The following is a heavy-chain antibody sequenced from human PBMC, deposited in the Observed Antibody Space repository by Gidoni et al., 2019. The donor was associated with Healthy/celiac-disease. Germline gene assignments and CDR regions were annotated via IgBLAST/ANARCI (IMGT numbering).Heavy chain of an antibody. J-gene: IGHJ6*02. CDR1: GFTFSSYA. CDR2: ISYDGSNK. D-gene: IGHD2-2*01. Sequence: QVQLVESGGGVVQPGRSLRLSCAASGFTFSSYAMHWVRQAPGKGLEWVAVISYDGSNKYYADSVKGRFTISRDNSKNTLYLQMNSLRAEDTAVYYCASDQTRDQYYYYGMDVWGQGTTVTVSS. V-gene: IGHV3-30*04. CDR3: ASDQTRDQYYYYGMDV.